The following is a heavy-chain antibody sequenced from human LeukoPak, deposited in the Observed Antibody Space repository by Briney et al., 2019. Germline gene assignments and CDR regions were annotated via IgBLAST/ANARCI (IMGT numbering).Heavy chain of an antibody. CDR2: ISYDGSNK. D-gene: IGHD3-10*01. CDR1: GFTFSSYA. J-gene: IGHJ4*02. CDR3: ARDPSGSGSPGY. V-gene: IGHV3-30*04. Sequence: GRSLRLSCAASGFTFSSYAMHWVRQAPGKGLEWVAVISYDGSNKYYADSVKGRFTISRDNSKNTLYLQMNSLRAEDTAVYYCARDPSGSGSPGYWGQGTLVTVSS.